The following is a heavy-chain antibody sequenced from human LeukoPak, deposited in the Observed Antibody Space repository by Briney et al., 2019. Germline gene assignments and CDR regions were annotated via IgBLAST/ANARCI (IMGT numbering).Heavy chain of an antibody. CDR1: GDSISSYY. D-gene: IGHD5-18*01. V-gene: IGHV4-4*07. J-gene: IGHJ4*02. CDR3: ARQRRPGYSYGPFDY. Sequence: SETLSLTCTVSGDSISSYYWSWIRQPAGKGLEWIGRIYTSGIINYNPSLKSRLTMSIDTSKNQFSLKLSSVTAADTAVYYCARQRRPGYSYGPFDYWGQGTLVTVSS. CDR2: IYTSGII.